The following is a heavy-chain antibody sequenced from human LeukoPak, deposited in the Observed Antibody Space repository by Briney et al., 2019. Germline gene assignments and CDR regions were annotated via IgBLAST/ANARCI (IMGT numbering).Heavy chain of an antibody. CDR1: GYTFTGYY. D-gene: IGHD3-10*01. J-gene: IGHJ4*02. V-gene: IGHV1-2*06. CDR2: IDPNSGVT. CDR3: ARDRYYGSEAFYNVFDY. Sequence: ASVKVSCKASGYTFTGYYMRWVPQAPGQGLEWMGRIDPNSGVTNYPQKFQGRVTVTRDTSISTAYMDLSRLRSDDTAVDYCARDRYYGSEAFYNVFDYWGQGTLVTVSS.